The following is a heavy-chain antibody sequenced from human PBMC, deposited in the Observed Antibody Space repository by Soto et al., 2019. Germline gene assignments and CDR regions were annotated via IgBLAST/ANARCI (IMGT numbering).Heavy chain of an antibody. CDR2: ISYDGSNK. V-gene: IGHV3-30*18. D-gene: IGHD1-1*01. CDR3: AKDRNEYYYYYGMDV. J-gene: IGHJ6*02. Sequence: GSLRLSCAASGFTFSSYGMHWVRQAPGKGLEWVAVISYDGSNKYYADSVKGRFTISRDNSKNTLYLQMNSLRAEDTAVYYCAKDRNEYYYYYGMDVWGQGTTVTVSS. CDR1: GFTFSSYG.